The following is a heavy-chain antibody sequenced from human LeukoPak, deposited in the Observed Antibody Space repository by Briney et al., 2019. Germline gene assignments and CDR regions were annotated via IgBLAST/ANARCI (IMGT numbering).Heavy chain of an antibody. V-gene: IGHV4-59*01. CDR3: ASGWLRYYYFDT. D-gene: IGHD2-21*01. CDR2: IYYSGST. Sequence: SETLSLTCTVSGGSISSYYWSWIRQPPGKGLEWVGYIYYSGSTNYNPSLKSRAAISIDTSKNQFSLNLTSVTAADTAVYYCASGWLRYYYFDTWGQGTLVTVSS. CDR1: GGSISSYY. J-gene: IGHJ4*02.